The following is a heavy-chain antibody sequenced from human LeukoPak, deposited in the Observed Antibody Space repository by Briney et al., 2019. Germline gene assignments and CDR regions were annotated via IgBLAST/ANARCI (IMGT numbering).Heavy chain of an antibody. CDR1: GFTFSNHA. CDR2: VSFDGHGK. V-gene: IGHV3-30*01. D-gene: IGHD6-19*01. CDR3: ARRPIGHNSGYFDY. J-gene: IGHJ4*02. Sequence: QPGGSLRLSCAASGFTFSNHAMHWVRQAPGKGLKWVTVVSFDGHGKYYADSVKGRFTVSRDNFKNTVYLQMNSLRPEDTAVYYCARRPIGHNSGYFDYWGQGTLVTVSS.